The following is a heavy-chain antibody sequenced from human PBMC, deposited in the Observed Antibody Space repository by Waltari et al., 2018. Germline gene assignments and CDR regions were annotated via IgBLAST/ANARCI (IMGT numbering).Heavy chain of an antibody. CDR1: GFAVSSNY. CDR2: IETGGDT. Sequence: EVQLVETGGGLIQPGGSLRLSCAASGFAVSSNYMSWVRQAPGKGGGWVSVIETGGDTYYAESVRGRFTISRDNSKNMVYLQMNSLRADDTAVYFCARHDYCDYWGQGTLVTVSS. J-gene: IGHJ4*02. V-gene: IGHV3-53*02. CDR3: ARHDYCDY.